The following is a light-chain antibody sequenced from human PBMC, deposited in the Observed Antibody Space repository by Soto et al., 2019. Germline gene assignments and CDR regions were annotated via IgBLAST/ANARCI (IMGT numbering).Light chain of an antibody. CDR3: QHYNSYSEA. CDR2: KAS. Sequence: DIQMTQSPSTLSGSVGDRVTITCRASQTISSWLAWYQQKPGKAPKLLIYKASTLKSGVPSRFSGSGSGTEFTLTISSMPTPDFAHYYCQHYNSYSEAFGQGTKVDIK. J-gene: IGKJ1*01. CDR1: QTISSW. V-gene: IGKV1-5*03.